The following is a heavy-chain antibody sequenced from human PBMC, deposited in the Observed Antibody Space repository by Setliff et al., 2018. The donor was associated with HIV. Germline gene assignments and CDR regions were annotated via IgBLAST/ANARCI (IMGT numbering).Heavy chain of an antibody. D-gene: IGHD2-15*01. Sequence: PSETLSLTCTVSGDSITTNYWGWIRQSPGKGLEWIGSIYYGGSTNYNPSLKSRVTISLDTSRNQVFLNLTSVTAADTAVYYCARSIKAALRAGAFDVWGQGTMVTVSS. V-gene: IGHV4-59*01. CDR2: IYYGGST. CDR1: GDSITTNY. CDR3: ARSIKAALRAGAFDV. J-gene: IGHJ3*01.